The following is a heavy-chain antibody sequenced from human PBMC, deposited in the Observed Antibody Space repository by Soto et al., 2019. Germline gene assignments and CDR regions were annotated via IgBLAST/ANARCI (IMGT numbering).Heavy chain of an antibody. V-gene: IGHV3-7*01. CDR3: ATFGGDY. D-gene: IGHD3-16*01. CDR1: GFTFNIYW. J-gene: IGHJ4*02. CDR2: IKEDGSEK. Sequence: EVQLVESGGDLVQPGGSLRLSCAASGFTFNIYWMSWVRQAPGKGLEWVAKIKEDGSEKYYLDSVKGRFTISRDNAKNSVYLQMNSLRDEDTAVYHCATFGGDYWGQGTLVTVSS.